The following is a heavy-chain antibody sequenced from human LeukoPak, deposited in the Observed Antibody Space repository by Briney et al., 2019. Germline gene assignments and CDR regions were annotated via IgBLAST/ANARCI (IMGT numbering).Heavy chain of an antibody. CDR1: GYSFNDYY. CDR3: ARVSLRGYDGDY. D-gene: IGHD5-18*01. CDR2: INPKSGGT. V-gene: IGHV1-2*02. J-gene: IGHJ4*02. Sequence: GASVKVSCKASGYSFNDYYIYWMRQAPGQGLEWMGGINPKSGGTKYAQNFQGRVTMTRDTSISIAHMELSRLRSDDTAVYYCARVSLRGYDGDYWGQGTLVTVSP.